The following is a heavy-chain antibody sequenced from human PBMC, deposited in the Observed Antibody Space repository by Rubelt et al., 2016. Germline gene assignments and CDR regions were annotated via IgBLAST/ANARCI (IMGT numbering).Heavy chain of an antibody. V-gene: IGHV4-59*10. J-gene: IGHJ4*02. D-gene: IGHD1-26*01. Sequence: QVQLQQWGAGLLKPSETLSLTCAVYGGSFSGYYWSWIRQPAGKGLEWIGRIYTSGSTNYNPSLKSRVTMSVDTSKNPFSLKLGYVTAADTAGYYCARDVVWELDYWGQGTLVTVSS. CDR1: GGSFSGYY. CDR3: ARDVVWELDY. CDR2: IYTSGST.